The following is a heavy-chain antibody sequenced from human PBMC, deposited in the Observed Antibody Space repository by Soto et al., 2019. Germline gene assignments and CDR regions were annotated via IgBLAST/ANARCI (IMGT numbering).Heavy chain of an antibody. CDR2: ISAYNGNT. J-gene: IGHJ4*02. Sequence: QVQLVQSGAEVKKPGASVKVSCKASGYTFATYGISWVRQAPGEGLEWMGWISAYNGNTNYAQKVQGRVTLTTDTPTSTANRELRSLRSADTAVYFWASLDVFAWLAAFDYGGQGPLVTVSS. V-gene: IGHV1-18*01. CDR1: GYTFATYG. D-gene: IGHD3-9*01. CDR3: ASLDVFAWLAAFDY.